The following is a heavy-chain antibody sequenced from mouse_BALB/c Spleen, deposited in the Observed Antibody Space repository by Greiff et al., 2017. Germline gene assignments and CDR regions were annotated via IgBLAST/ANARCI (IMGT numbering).Heavy chain of an antibody. CDR3: ASPPYDYDEGY. J-gene: IGHJ2*01. CDR1: GYTFTSYW. CDR2: INPSNGRT. D-gene: IGHD2-4*01. Sequence: VQLQQPGAELVKPGASVKLSCKASGYTFTSYWMHWVKQRPGQGLEWIGEINPSNGRTNYNEKFKSKATLTVDKSSSTAYMQLSSLTSEDSAVYYCASPPYDYDEGYWGQGTTLTVSS. V-gene: IGHV1S81*02.